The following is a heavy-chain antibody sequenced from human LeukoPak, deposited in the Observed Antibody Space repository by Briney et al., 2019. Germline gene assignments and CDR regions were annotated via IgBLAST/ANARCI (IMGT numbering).Heavy chain of an antibody. CDR2: IIPMFVTA. V-gene: IGHV1-69*13. Sequence: SVKVSCKASGGTFTNFAVSWVRQAPGQGLDGVGGIIPMFVTANYAQKFQGRVTITSDASTTTACMDLSSLRSEDTDVYYCGRGGGVNIAVVPPALGLWGQGTLVTVSS. J-gene: IGHJ5*02. CDR1: GGTFTNFA. CDR3: GRGGGVNIAVVPPALGL. D-gene: IGHD2-2*01.